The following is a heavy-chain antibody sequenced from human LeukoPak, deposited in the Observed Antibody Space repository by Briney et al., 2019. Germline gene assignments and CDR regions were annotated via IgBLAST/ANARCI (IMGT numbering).Heavy chain of an antibody. D-gene: IGHD2-15*01. J-gene: IGHJ4*02. CDR1: GFTFSSYS. Sequence: GGSLRLSCAASGFTFSSYSMNWVRQAPGKGLEWVSSISSSSSYIYYADSVKGRFTISRDNAKNSLYLQMNSLRAEDTAVYYCAGDMDDIVVVVAATSAFDYWGQGTLVTVSS. CDR3: AGDMDDIVVVVAATSAFDY. V-gene: IGHV3-21*01. CDR2: ISSSSSYI.